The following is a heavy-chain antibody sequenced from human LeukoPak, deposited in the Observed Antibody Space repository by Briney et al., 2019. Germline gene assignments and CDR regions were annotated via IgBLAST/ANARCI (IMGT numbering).Heavy chain of an antibody. CDR1: GGSFSGYH. J-gene: IGHJ4*02. CDR2: INHSGST. CDR3: ARGILVTVYAAFDY. Sequence: PSETLSLTCAVYGGSFSGYHWSWIRQPPGKGLEWIGEINHSGSTNYNPSLTSRVTISVDTSKNQFSLELSSVTAADTAVYYCARGILVTVYAAFDYWGQGALVTVSS. V-gene: IGHV4-34*01. D-gene: IGHD2-8*01.